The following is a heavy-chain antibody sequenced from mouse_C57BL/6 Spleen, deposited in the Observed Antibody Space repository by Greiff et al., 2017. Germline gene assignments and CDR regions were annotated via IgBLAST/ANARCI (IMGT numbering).Heavy chain of an antibody. CDR2: VYPGSGST. Sequence: QVQLQQSGAELVKPGASVTLSCKASGYTFTEYTIHWVKQRSGPGLEWIGWVYPGSGSTKYNETFKDKATLTADKSASTVYMELSRLTSENAAVYFCARHEYDYDGFDYWGQGTTLTVSS. J-gene: IGHJ2*01. CDR1: GYTFTEYT. D-gene: IGHD2-4*01. CDR3: ARHEYDYDGFDY. V-gene: IGHV1-62-2*01.